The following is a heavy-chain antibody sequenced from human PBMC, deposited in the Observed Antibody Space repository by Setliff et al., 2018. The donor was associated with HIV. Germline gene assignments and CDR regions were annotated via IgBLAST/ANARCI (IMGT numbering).Heavy chain of an antibody. Sequence: SETLSLTCTVSGDSISSSTFYWGWIRQPPGKGLEWIGSIYYSGTTYYNPSLKSRVAISVDTSKNQFSLKLSSATAADTAVYYCARPRLRGSGAFDIWGQGTMGTVSS. CDR2: IYYSGTT. V-gene: IGHV4-39*01. CDR1: GDSISSSTFY. J-gene: IGHJ3*02. CDR3: ARPRLRGSGAFDI. D-gene: IGHD2-21*01.